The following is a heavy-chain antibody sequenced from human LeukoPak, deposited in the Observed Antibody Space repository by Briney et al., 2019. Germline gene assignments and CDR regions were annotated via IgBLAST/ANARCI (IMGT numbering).Heavy chain of an antibody. CDR2: INHSGST. Sequence: SETLSLTCAVYGGSFSGYYWSWIRQPPGKGLEWIGEINHSGSTNYNPSLKSRVTISVDTSKNQFSLKLSSVTAADTAVYYCARAGGVTTVTTGYYYGLDVWGQGTTVTVSS. CDR3: ARAGGVTTVTTGYYYGLDV. V-gene: IGHV4-34*01. D-gene: IGHD4-11*01. CDR1: GGSFSGYY. J-gene: IGHJ6*02.